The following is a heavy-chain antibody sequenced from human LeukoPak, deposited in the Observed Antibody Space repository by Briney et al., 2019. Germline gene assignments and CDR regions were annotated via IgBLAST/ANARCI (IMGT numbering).Heavy chain of an antibody. CDR1: GGSISSSSYY. CDR2: IYYSGST. CDR3: SKEGAADT. Sequence: SETLSLTCTVSGGSISSSSYYWGWIRQPPGKGLEWIGSIYYSGSTYYNPSLKSRATVSVDTSKNQFSLKLSSVTAADTAVYYCSKEGAADTWGQGTLVTVSS. D-gene: IGHD6-13*01. J-gene: IGHJ4*02. V-gene: IGHV4-39*07.